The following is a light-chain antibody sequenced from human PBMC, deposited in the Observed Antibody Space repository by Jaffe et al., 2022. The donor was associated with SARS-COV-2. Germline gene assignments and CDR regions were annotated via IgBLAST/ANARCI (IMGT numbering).Light chain of an antibody. J-gene: IGLJ2*01. CDR1: QLEDKF. Sequence: SFELTQPPSVSVSPGQTARITCSGDQLEDKFVSWYQHKPGQSPLLLLYQDAKRPSGIPERFSGSNSDNIATLTIGGTQAMDEADYYCQAWDVTSVVFGGGTKLTVL. CDR2: QDA. V-gene: IGLV3-1*01. CDR3: QAWDVTSVV.